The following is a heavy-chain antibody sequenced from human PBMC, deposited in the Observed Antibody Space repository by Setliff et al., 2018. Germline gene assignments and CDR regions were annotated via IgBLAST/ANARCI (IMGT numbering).Heavy chain of an antibody. CDR1: GLTVSNDF. Sequence: GGSLRLSCVVSGLTVSNDFMHWVRQAPGKGLEWVAVIWDDGGNKYHADSVKGRFTISRDNSKNTLYLQMNSLRPEDTAVYYCARTCSGSGCYAGLESWGQGTPVTVSS. CDR2: IWDDGGNK. CDR3: ARTCSGSGCYAGLES. V-gene: IGHV3-33*08. D-gene: IGHD2-15*01. J-gene: IGHJ4*02.